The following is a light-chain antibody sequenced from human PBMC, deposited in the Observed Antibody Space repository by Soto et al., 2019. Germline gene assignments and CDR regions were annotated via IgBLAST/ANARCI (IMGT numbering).Light chain of an antibody. Sequence: QSVLTQPASVSGSPGQSITISCSGSSSDVGGYNSVSWYQQHSGKAPKLLIYELTNRPSGVSNRFSGSKSGSTASLTISWLQAEDEADYYCNSYTSSGTYVFGTGTKVTVL. CDR2: ELT. CDR3: NSYTSSGTYV. CDR1: SSDVGGYNS. V-gene: IGLV2-14*01. J-gene: IGLJ1*01.